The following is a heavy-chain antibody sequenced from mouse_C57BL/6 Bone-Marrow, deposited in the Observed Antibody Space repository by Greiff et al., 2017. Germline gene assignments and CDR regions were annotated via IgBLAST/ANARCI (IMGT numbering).Heavy chain of an antibody. V-gene: IGHV3-8*01. CDR3: ARWDYSPLYAMDY. Sequence: EVKLQESGPGLAKPSQTLSLTCSVTGYSITSDYWNWIRKFPGTKLEYMGYISYSGSTYYNPSHKSLISITRDTSKNQYYLQLNSVTTEDTATYYCARWDYSPLYAMDYWGQGTSVTVSS. D-gene: IGHD2-12*01. CDR1: GYSITSDY. J-gene: IGHJ4*01. CDR2: ISYSGST.